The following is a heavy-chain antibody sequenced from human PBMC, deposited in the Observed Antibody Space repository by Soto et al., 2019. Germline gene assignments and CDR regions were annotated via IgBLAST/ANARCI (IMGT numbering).Heavy chain of an antibody. CDR1: GGSISSSSYY. CDR2: IYYSGST. J-gene: IGHJ1*01. V-gene: IGHV4-39*01. Sequence: PSETLSLTCTVSGGSISSSSYYWGWIRQPPGKGLEWIGSIYYSGSTYYNPSLKSRVTISVDTSKNQFSLKLSSVTAADTAVYYCAHERTARDLQHWGQGTLVTVSS. CDR3: AHERTARDLQH.